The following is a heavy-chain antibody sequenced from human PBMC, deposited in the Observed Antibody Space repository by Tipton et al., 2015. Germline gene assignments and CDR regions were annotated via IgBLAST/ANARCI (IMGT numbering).Heavy chain of an antibody. CDR3: VRDNGGYFDY. D-gene: IGHD2-8*01. J-gene: IGHJ4*02. V-gene: IGHV3-33*01. CDR2: IWYDGSNK. Sequence: SLRLSCAASGFTFSSYGLHWVRQAPGKGLEWVAIIWYDGSNKYYADSVKGRFTISRDNSKNTLYLQMNSLRAEDTAVYYCVRDNGGYFDYWGQGTLVTVSS. CDR1: GFTFSSYG.